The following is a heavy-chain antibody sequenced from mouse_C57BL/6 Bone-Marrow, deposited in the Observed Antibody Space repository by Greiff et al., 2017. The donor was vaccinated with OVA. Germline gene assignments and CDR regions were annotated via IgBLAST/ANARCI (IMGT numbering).Heavy chain of an antibody. V-gene: IGHV1-81*01. CDR2: IYPRSGNT. D-gene: IGHD1-1*01. CDR3: AYYYGQGFAY. Sequence: VKLVESGAELARPGASVKLSCKASGYTFTSYGISWVKQRTGQGLEWIGEIYPRSGNTYYNEKFKGKATLTADKSSSTAYMELRSLTSEDSAVYFCAYYYGQGFAYWGQGTLVTVSA. J-gene: IGHJ3*01. CDR1: GYTFTSYG.